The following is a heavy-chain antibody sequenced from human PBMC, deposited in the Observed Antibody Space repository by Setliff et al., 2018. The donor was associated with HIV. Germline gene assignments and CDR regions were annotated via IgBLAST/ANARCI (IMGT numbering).Heavy chain of an antibody. J-gene: IGHJ6*02. CDR3: ARDRYDSSGFGVGYGMDV. CDR1: GFTFSDYY. Sequence: SETLRLSCAASGFTFSDYYMSWIRQAPEKGLEWIGSIYYSGSTNYNPSLKSRVTISVDTSKNQFSLKLSSVTAADTAVYYCARDRYDSSGFGVGYGMDVWGQGTMVTVSS. D-gene: IGHD3-22*01. V-gene: IGHV4-59*01. CDR2: IYYSGST.